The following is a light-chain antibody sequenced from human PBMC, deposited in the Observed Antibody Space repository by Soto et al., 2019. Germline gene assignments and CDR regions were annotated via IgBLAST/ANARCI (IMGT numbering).Light chain of an antibody. J-gene: IGKJ1*01. V-gene: IGKV2-30*02. CDR3: MQGTHRPWT. CDR2: KVS. Sequence: DVVMTQSPLALPVTLGQPASISCRSAQSLVHNDGDTYLSWFQQRPGRSPRRLIYKVSKRDSGVPDRFSGSGSGTDFILKISRVEAVDFGLYYCMQGTHRPWTFGQGTKVEIK. CDR1: QSLVHNDGDTY.